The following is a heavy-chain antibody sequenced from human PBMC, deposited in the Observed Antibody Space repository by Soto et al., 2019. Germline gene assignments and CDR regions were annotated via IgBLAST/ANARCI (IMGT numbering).Heavy chain of an antibody. D-gene: IGHD1-1*01. J-gene: IGHJ5*02. CDR2: IYSGGST. V-gene: IGHV3-66*01. Sequence: HPGGSLRLSCAASGFTVSSNYMTWVRQAPGKGLEWVSVIYSGGSTYYADSVKGRFIISRDNSKNMVYLQMNSLRAEDTALYYCARNWSRFDPWGQGTLVTVSS. CDR3: ARNWSRFDP. CDR1: GFTVSSNY.